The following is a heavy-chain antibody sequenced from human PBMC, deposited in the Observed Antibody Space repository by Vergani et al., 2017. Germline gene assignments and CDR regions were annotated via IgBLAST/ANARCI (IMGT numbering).Heavy chain of an antibody. J-gene: IGHJ4*02. Sequence: VQLVESGGGVVQPGRSLRLSCAASGFTFSSYSMNWVRQAPGKGLEWVSSISSSSSYIYYADSVKGRFTISRDNAKNSLYLQMNSLRAEDTAVYYCAKEDYSSSWAYFDYWGQGTLVTVSS. CDR2: ISSSSSYI. V-gene: IGHV3-21*04. CDR3: AKEDYSSSWAYFDY. CDR1: GFTFSSYS. D-gene: IGHD6-13*01.